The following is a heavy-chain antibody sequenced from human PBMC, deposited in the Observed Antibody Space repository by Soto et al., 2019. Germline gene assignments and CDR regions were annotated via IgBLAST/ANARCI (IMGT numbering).Heavy chain of an antibody. CDR2: NSAYNGNT. D-gene: IGHD6-19*01. Sequence: ASVKVSCKASGYTFTNYGINWVRQAPGQGLEWMGWNSAYNGNTNYALKFQGRVNMTRDTATSTAYMELRSLRSDDTAMYYCARDRDIVVAGASAYWGQGTLVTVSS. J-gene: IGHJ4*02. CDR1: GYTFTNYG. V-gene: IGHV1-18*01. CDR3: ARDRDIVVAGASAY.